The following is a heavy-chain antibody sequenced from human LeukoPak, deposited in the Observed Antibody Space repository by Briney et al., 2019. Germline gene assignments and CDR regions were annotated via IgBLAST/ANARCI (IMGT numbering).Heavy chain of an antibody. CDR1: GYTFTGYY. J-gene: IGHJ4*02. D-gene: IGHD6-19*01. V-gene: IGHV1-2*02. CDR3: AREPYDSAVAGEIDY. Sequence: ASVKVSCKASGYTFTGYYMHWVRQAPGQGLEWMGWINPNSGGTNYAQKFQGRVTMTRDTSISTAYMELSRLRSDDTAVYYCAREPYDSAVAGEIDYWGQGTLVTVSS. CDR2: INPNSGGT.